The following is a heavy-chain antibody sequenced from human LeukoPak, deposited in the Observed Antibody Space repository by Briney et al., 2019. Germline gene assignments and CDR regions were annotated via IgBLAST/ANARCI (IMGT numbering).Heavy chain of an antibody. CDR3: ATSQSSVAGIVGD. V-gene: IGHV3-11*04. Sequence: GGSLRLSCAASGFTFSDYFMTWLRQAPGKGLEWVSYISGSGSNKYYADSVKGRFTISRDNAKNSLYLQMNSLRVEDTAVYYCATSQSSVAGIVGDWGQGTLVTVSS. CDR1: GFTFSDYF. CDR2: ISGSGSNK. D-gene: IGHD6-19*01. J-gene: IGHJ4*02.